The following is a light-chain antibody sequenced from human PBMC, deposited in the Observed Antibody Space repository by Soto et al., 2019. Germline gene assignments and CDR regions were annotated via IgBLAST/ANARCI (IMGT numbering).Light chain of an antibody. V-gene: IGLV1-44*01. Sequence: QPVLTQPPSASGTPGQRATISCSGSSSNIGSNAINWYQQLPGTAPKLLMHSSNQRPSGVPDRFSGSKSGTSASLAISGLQSEDEADYYCAAWDDSLNGVVFGGGTKVTVL. CDR3: AAWDDSLNGVV. CDR2: SSN. CDR1: SSNIGSNA. J-gene: IGLJ2*01.